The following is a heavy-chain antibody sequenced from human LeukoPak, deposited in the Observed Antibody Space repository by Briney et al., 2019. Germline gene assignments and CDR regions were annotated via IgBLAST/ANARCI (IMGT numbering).Heavy chain of an antibody. CDR2: IYYSGST. V-gene: IGHV4-59*08. Sequence: SSETLSLTCTVSGGSISSYYWSWIRQPPGKGLEWIGYIYYSGSTNYNPSLKSRVTISVDTSKNQFSLKLSSVTAADTAVYYCARSRYYGMDVWGQGTTVTVSS. CDR3: ARSRYYGMDV. J-gene: IGHJ6*02. CDR1: GGSISSYY.